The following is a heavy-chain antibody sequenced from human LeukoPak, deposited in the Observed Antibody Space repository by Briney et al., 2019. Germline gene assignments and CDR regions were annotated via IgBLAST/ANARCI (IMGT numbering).Heavy chain of an antibody. V-gene: IGHV3-9*01. D-gene: IGHD4-17*01. J-gene: IGHJ4*02. CDR1: GFTFDDYA. CDR3: AKTFFRTTAFDY. CDR2: ISWNSGSI. Sequence: PGRSLRLSCAASGFTFDDYAMHWVRHAPGKGLEWVSGISWNSGSIGYADSVKGRFTISRDNAKNSLYLQMNSLRAEDTALYYCAKTFFRTTAFDYWGQGTLVTVSS.